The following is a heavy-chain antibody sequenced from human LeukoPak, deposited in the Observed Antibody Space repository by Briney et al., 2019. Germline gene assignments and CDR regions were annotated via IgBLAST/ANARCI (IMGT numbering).Heavy chain of an antibody. CDR3: ARSSCSSTSCPAYGMDV. CDR1: GGSVSSNSAA. D-gene: IGHD2-2*01. CDR2: TYYRSKWYN. J-gene: IGHJ6*02. V-gene: IGHV6-1*01. Sequence: SQTLSLTCAISGGSVSSNSAAWNWIRQSPSRGLEWLGRTYYRSKWYNDYAVSVKSRITINPDTSKNQFSLQLNSVTPEDTAVYYCARSSCSSTSCPAYGMDVWGQGTTVTVSS.